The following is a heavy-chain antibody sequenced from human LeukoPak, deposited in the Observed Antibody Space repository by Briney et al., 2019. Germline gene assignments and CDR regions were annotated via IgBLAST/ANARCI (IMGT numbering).Heavy chain of an antibody. D-gene: IGHD6-19*01. CDR3: ARATVAGAFDF. Sequence: PSETLSLTCTVSGGSVPNFYWNWIWQSLGKRLEWIGYIYNSGSINYNPSLKSRVAISEDTSKNQFSLKLSSVTAADTAVYYCARATVAGAFDFWGQETLVTVPS. CDR2: IYNSGSI. V-gene: IGHV4-59*02. CDR1: GGSVPNFY. J-gene: IGHJ4*02.